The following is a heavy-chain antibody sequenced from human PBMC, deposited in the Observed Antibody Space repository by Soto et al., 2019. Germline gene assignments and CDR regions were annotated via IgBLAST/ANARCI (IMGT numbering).Heavy chain of an antibody. D-gene: IGHD2-2*02. CDR2: IYPGDSDT. CDR3: ARHPIVVVPAAIWAAFDI. J-gene: IGHJ3*02. V-gene: IGHV5-51*01. CDR1: GYSFTSYW. Sequence: GESLKISFKGSGYSFTSYWIGWVRQMPGKGLEWMGIIYPGDSDTRYSPSFQGQVTISADKSISTAYLQWSSLKASDTAMYYCARHPIVVVPAAIWAAFDIWGQGTMVTVSS.